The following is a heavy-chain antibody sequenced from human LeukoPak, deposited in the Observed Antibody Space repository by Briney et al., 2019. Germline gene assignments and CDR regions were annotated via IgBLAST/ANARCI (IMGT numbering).Heavy chain of an antibody. CDR3: AKATSQYYYYGMDV. CDR2: ISGSGGRT. D-gene: IGHD4-11*01. J-gene: IGHJ6*02. V-gene: IGHV3-23*01. Sequence: GGSLRLSCAASGFRFGNYAMSWVRQAPGKGLEWVSYISGSGGRTHNADSVKGRFTISRDNSKNTLYLQMNSLRAEDTALYYCAKATSQYYYYGMDVWGRGTTVTVSS. CDR1: GFRFGNYA.